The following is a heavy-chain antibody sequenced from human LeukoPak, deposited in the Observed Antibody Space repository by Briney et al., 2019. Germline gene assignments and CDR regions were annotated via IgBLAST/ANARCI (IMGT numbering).Heavy chain of an antibody. Sequence: GGSLRLSCAASRFTFSNAWMSWVSQAPGKGLEWVGRIKSKTDGGATDYAAPVKGRFTISRDDSKNTLYLQMNSLKTEDTAVYYCTTLAPLRYFDWLLLSERSQYYFDYWGQGTLVTVSS. J-gene: IGHJ4*02. CDR3: TTLAPLRYFDWLLLSERSQYYFDY. D-gene: IGHD3-9*01. CDR2: IKSKTDGGAT. CDR1: RFTFSNAW. V-gene: IGHV3-15*01.